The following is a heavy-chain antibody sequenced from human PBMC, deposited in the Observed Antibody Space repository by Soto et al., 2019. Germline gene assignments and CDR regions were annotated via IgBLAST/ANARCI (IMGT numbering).Heavy chain of an antibody. J-gene: IGHJ4*02. CDR3: AKEIYYYGSGSSDY. CDR1: GFTFSSYA. D-gene: IGHD3-10*01. CDR2: ISGNGGST. V-gene: IGHV3-23*01. Sequence: PGGSLRLSCAASGFTFSSYAMSWVRQAPGKGLEWVSAISGNGGSTYYADSVKGRFTISRDNSKNTLYLQMNSLRAEDTAVYYCAKEIYYYGSGSSDYWGQGTLVTVSS.